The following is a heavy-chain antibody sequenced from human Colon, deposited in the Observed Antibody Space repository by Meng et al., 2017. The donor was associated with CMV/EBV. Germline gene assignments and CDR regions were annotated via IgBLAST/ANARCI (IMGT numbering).Heavy chain of an antibody. CDR1: GGSISTSY. V-gene: IGHV4-59*13. J-gene: IGHJ4*02. CDR3: ARADPSVAMYYFDY. CDR2: IYYTGSV. D-gene: IGHD3-16*01. Sequence: SQTLSLTCNVSGGSISTSYWTWIRQSPGKGLEWIGNIYYTGSVKYNPSLKSRLTISVDTAKNQFSLKLSSVTAADTAIYYCARADPSVAMYYFDYWGPGTLVTVSS.